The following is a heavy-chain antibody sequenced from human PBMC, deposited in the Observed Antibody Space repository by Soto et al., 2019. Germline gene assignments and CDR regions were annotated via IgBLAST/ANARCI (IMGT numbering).Heavy chain of an antibody. D-gene: IGHD3-10*01. Sequence: GGSLRLSCAASGFSVSSDYMSWVRQAPGKGLEWVSLIYSGGDTYYADSVKGRFTISRDISSNTIYLHMTSLRADDTAIYYCTRAGSDPGNFYISNYYAMDVWGRGTTVPVYS. CDR2: IYSGGDT. J-gene: IGHJ6*02. CDR3: TRAGSDPGNFYISNYYAMDV. CDR1: GFSVSSDY. V-gene: IGHV3-53*01.